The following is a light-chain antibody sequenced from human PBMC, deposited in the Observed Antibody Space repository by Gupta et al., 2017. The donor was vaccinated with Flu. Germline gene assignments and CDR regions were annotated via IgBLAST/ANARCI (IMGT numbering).Light chain of an antibody. V-gene: IGLV3-1*01. Sequence: SYELTQPPSVSLSPGQTASISCSGDRLEDKYVSWHQKKPGQSPVLVIDQDTKRPAATPDRFSGYNSGTTATLTISKTQARDEDDYYCQTWDRTTWVFGGGTKLTVL. CDR1: RLEDKY. CDR2: QDT. J-gene: IGLJ3*02. CDR3: QTWDRTTWV.